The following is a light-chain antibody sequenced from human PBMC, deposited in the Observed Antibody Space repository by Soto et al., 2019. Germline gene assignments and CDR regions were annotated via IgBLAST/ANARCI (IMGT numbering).Light chain of an antibody. CDR1: QGLVYSDGNTY. V-gene: IGKV2-30*01. CDR3: MQGLHLPIT. CDR2: KVS. J-gene: IGKJ3*01. Sequence: DVVMTQSPPSLPVTLGQPASISCRSRQGLVYSDGNTYLNWLHQRPGQSPRRLIYKVSNRDSGVPDSFRGSGSGTNFTLKISRVEAEDVGVSYCMQGLHLPITFGPGTKVDIK.